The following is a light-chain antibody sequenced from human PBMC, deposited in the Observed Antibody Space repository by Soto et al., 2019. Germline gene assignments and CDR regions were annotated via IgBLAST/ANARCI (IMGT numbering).Light chain of an antibody. J-gene: IGKJ2*01. CDR1: QSVSNW. Sequence: DIQMTQSPSTLSASIGDRVTITCLASQSVSNWLAWYQQKPGKAPKLLIYKASSLESGVPSTFSGSESGTEFTLTISSLRPDDFATYFCQQYSNYPYTFGQGTNLEIK. V-gene: IGKV1-5*03. CDR3: QQYSNYPYT. CDR2: KAS.